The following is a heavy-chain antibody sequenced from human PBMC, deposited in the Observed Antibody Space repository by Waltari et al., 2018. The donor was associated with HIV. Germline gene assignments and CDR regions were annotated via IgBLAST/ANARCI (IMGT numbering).Heavy chain of an antibody. Sequence: QVQLQESGPGLVKPSETLSLTCTVSGGSISSSYWSWIRQPPGKGLEWIGYIYYSGSTNYNPSLKSRVTISVDTSKNQFSLKLSSVTAADTAVYYCARDRTPYGMDVWGQGTTVTVSS. CDR1: GGSISSSY. CDR2: IYYSGST. V-gene: IGHV4-59*01. J-gene: IGHJ6*02. D-gene: IGHD2-15*01. CDR3: ARDRTPYGMDV.